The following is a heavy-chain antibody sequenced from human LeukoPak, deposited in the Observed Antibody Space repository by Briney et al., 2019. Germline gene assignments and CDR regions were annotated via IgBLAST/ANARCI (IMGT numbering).Heavy chain of an antibody. V-gene: IGHV4-39*01. CDR3: ARFRLCSGGSCYSSYFDY. J-gene: IGHJ4*02. CDR2: IYYSGST. Sequence: PSETLSLTCTVSGGSISSSSYYWGWIRQPPGKGLEWIGSIYYSGSTYYNPSLKSRVTISVDTSKNQFSLKLSSVTAADTAVYYCARFRLCSGGSCYSSYFDYWGQGTLVTVSS. CDR1: GGSISSSSYY. D-gene: IGHD2-15*01.